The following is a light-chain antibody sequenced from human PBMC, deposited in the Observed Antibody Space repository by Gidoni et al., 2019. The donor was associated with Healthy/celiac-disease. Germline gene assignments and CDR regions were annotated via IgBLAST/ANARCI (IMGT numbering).Light chain of an antibody. Sequence: QYARTQPASVSGSPGQPITISCTAPISDVGGYNYVSWYQQHPGNAPNLMLYDVSNRPSGFSNRFSGSKSGNTASLTISGLQAEDEADYYCSSYTSSSTLVFGGGTPLTV. CDR3: SSYTSSSTLV. CDR1: ISDVGGYNY. J-gene: IGLJ3*02. CDR2: DVS. V-gene: IGLV2-14*01.